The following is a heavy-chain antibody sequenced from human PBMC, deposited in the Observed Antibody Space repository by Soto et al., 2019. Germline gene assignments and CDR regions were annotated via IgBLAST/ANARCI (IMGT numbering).Heavy chain of an antibody. V-gene: IGHV1-2*04. CDR3: ARGRYYDSRRFDY. J-gene: IGHJ4*02. CDR2: INPNSGGT. D-gene: IGHD3-22*01. CDR1: GYTFTGHY. Sequence: ASVKVSCKASGYTFTGHYMHWVRQAPGQGLEWMGWINPNSGGTNYAQKFQGWVTMTRDTSISTAYMELSRLRSDDTAVYYCARGRYYDSRRFDYWGQGTLVTVSS.